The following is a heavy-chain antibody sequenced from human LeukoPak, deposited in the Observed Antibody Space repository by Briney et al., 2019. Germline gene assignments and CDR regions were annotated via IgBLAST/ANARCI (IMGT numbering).Heavy chain of an antibody. V-gene: IGHV4-34*01. Sequence: PSETLSLTCAVFGGSFSGYYWSWIRQPPGKGLEWIGEINHSGSTNYNPSLKSRVTISVDTSKNQFSLKLSSVTAADTAVYYCARRIELQYYFDYWGQGTLVTVSS. CDR3: ARRIELQYYFDY. J-gene: IGHJ4*02. D-gene: IGHD1-7*01. CDR2: INHSGST. CDR1: GGSFSGYY.